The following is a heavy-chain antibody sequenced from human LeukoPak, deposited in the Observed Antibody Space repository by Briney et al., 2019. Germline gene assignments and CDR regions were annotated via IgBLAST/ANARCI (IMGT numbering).Heavy chain of an antibody. D-gene: IGHD1-20*01. CDR2: IIPIFGTA. J-gene: IGHJ4*02. V-gene: IGHV1-69*01. Sequence: GSSVKVSCKASGGTFSSYAISWVRQAPGQGLEWMGGIIPIFGTANYAQKFQGRVTITADESTSTAYMELSSLRSEDTAVYYCARDRYLSNWNLFTLDYWGQGTLVTVSS. CDR3: ARDRYLSNWNLFTLDY. CDR1: GGTFSSYA.